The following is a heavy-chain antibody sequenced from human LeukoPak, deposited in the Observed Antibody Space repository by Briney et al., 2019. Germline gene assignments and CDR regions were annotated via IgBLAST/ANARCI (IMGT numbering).Heavy chain of an antibody. J-gene: IGHJ6*02. CDR2: TNPNSGNT. Sequence: WASVKVSCKASGYTFTSYDINWVRQAPGQGLEWMGWTNPNSGNTGYAQKFQGRVTMTRNTSISTAYMELSSLRSEDTAVYYCARVGGYYYYYGMDVWGQGTTVTVSS. V-gene: IGHV1-8*01. CDR1: GYTFTSYD. CDR3: ARVGGYYYYYGMDV.